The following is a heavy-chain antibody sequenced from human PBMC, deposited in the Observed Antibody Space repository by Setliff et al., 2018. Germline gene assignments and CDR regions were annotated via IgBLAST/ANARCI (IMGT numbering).Heavy chain of an antibody. Sequence: RLPETLSLTCTVSGGSISSGDYYWSWIRQPPGKGLEWIGYIYYSGSTYYNPSLRSRVSISVDTSKNQFSLKLSSVTAADTAVYYCARESRYYYDNLGTLDYWGQGTLVTVSS. V-gene: IGHV4-30-4*08. CDR2: IYYSGST. CDR1: GGSISSGDYY. CDR3: ARESRYYYDNLGTLDY. J-gene: IGHJ4*02. D-gene: IGHD3-22*01.